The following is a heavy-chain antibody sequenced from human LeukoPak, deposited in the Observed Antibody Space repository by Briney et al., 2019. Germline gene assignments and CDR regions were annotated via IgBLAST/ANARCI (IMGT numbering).Heavy chain of an antibody. V-gene: IGHV3-21*01. D-gene: IGHD6-19*01. Sequence: GGSLRLSCAASGFTFSSYSMNWVRQAPGKGLEWVSSISSSSSYIYYADSVKGRFTISRNNAKNSLYLQMNSLRAEDMAVYYCARVIPVAGDDAFDIWGQGTMVTVSS. CDR1: GFTFSSYS. CDR2: ISSSSSYI. CDR3: ARVIPVAGDDAFDI. J-gene: IGHJ3*02.